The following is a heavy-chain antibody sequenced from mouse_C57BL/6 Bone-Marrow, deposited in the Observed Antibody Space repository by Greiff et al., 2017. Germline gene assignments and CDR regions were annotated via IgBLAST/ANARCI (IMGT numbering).Heavy chain of an antibody. J-gene: IGHJ4*01. D-gene: IGHD1-1*01. CDR2: IYPRSGNT. CDR1: GYTFTSYG. Sequence: QVQLQQSGAELARPGASVKLSCKASGYTFTSYGISWVKQRTGQGLEWTGEIYPRSGNTYYNEKFKGKATLTADKSSSTAYMELRSLTSEDSAVYFCARRSYYYGSSLYYYAMDYWGQGTSVTVSS. V-gene: IGHV1-81*01. CDR3: ARRSYYYGSSLYYYAMDY.